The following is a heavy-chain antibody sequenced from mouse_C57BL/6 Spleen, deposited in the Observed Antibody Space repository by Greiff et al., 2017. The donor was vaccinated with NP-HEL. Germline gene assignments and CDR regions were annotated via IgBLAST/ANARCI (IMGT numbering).Heavy chain of an antibody. CDR1: GYTFTSYW. Sequence: VQLQQPGAELVKPGASVKMSCKASGYTFTSYWITWVKQRPGQGLEWIGDIYPGSGSTNYNEKFKSKATLTVDTSSSTAYMQLSSPTSEDSAVYYCARFPYGYDFFDYWGQGTTLTVSS. CDR2: IYPGSGST. J-gene: IGHJ2*01. CDR3: ARFPYGYDFFDY. V-gene: IGHV1-55*01. D-gene: IGHD2-2*01.